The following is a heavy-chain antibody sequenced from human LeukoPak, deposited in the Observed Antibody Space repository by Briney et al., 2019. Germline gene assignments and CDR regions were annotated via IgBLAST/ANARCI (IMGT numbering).Heavy chain of an antibody. CDR2: ISSSSSYI. CDR3: ARSDGLDY. Sequence: PGGSLRLSCAASGFTFSSYSMNWVRQATGRGLEWVSSISSSSSYIYYADSVKGRFTISRDNANNSLYLQMHSLRAEDTAVYYCARSDGLDYWGQGTLVTVSS. V-gene: IGHV3-21*01. CDR1: GFTFSSYS. D-gene: IGHD5-24*01. J-gene: IGHJ4*02.